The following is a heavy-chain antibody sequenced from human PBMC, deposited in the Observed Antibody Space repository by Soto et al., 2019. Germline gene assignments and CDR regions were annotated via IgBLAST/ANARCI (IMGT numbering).Heavy chain of an antibody. Sequence: EVQLLESGGGLVQPGGSLRLSCAASGFTFRSYGMSWVRRAPGKGLEWVSSIGGSGSTTYYADSVKGRFTISRDNSRNTLSLQMNSLRAEDTAVYYCAKIIVAGGTAFWGQGTIVTVSS. CDR2: IGGSGSTT. V-gene: IGHV3-23*01. CDR3: AKIIVAGGTAF. D-gene: IGHD6-13*01. CDR1: GFTFRSYG. J-gene: IGHJ3*01.